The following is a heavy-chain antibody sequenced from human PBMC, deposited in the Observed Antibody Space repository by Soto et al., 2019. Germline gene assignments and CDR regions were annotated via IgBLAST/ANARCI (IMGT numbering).Heavy chain of an antibody. J-gene: IGHJ4*02. CDR2: INPSGGST. CDR3: ARSPSEQWLVRFYFDY. D-gene: IGHD6-19*01. CDR1: GYTFTSYY. Sequence: ASVKVSCKASGYTFTSYYMHWVRQAPGQGLEWMGIINPSGGSTSYAQKFQGRVTMTRDTSTSTVYMELSSLRSGDTAVYYCARSPSEQWLVRFYFDYWGQGTLVTVSS. V-gene: IGHV1-46*01.